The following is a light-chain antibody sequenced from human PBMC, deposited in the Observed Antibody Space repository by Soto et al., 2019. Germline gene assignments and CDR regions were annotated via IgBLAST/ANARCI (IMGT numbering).Light chain of an antibody. CDR3: QEYNNWRPIT. CDR2: GAS. CDR1: QSISSK. V-gene: IGKV3-15*01. J-gene: IGKJ4*01. Sequence: IVMTQSPATLSVSPGERATLSCRASQSISSKLAWYQQKPGQAPRLLIYGASTRATGIPVRFSGSGSGTDFTLTITRLQSEDFAVYYCQEYNNWRPITFGGGTKVEIK.